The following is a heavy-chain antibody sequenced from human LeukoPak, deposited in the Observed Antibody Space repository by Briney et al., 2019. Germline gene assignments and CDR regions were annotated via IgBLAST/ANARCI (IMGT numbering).Heavy chain of an antibody. CDR2: IHYSETT. J-gene: IGHJ4*02. CDR3: ARGTGLTY. CDR1: GGSISDYY. V-gene: IGHV4-59*01. Sequence: PSETLSLTCTVSGGSISDYYWSWIRQPPDKGLEWIGYIHYSETTTYNPSLKSRVTISLDTSKNQFSLKLASVTAADTAVYFCARGTGLTYWGQGTLVTVS.